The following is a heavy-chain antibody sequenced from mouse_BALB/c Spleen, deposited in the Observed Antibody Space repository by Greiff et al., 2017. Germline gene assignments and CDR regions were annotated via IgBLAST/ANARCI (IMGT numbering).Heavy chain of an antibody. V-gene: IGHV1-7*01. CDR2: INPSTGYT. D-gene: IGHD2-2*01. CDR3: ARGGYDRLFDY. Sequence: QVQLQQSGAELAKPGASVKMSCKASGYTFTSYWMHWVKQRPGQGLEWIGYINPSTGYTEYNQKFKDKATLNADKSSSTAYMQLSSLTSEDSAVYYCARGGYDRLFDYWGQGTTLTVSS. J-gene: IGHJ2*01. CDR1: GYTFTSYW.